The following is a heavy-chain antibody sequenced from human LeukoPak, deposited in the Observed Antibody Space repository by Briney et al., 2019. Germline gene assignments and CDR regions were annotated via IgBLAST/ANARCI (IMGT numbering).Heavy chain of an antibody. CDR3: ARPTTVTTISADAFDI. D-gene: IGHD4-17*01. CDR2: ISSGGTYK. CDR1: GFTFSSYS. V-gene: IGHV3-21*01. J-gene: IGHJ3*02. Sequence: GGSLRLSCAASGFTFSSYSMNWVRQAPGKGLEWVSSISSGGTYKYYADSVKGRFTISRDNAQNSLYLQMNSLRAEDSSVYYCARPTTVTTISADAFDIWSQGTMVAVSS.